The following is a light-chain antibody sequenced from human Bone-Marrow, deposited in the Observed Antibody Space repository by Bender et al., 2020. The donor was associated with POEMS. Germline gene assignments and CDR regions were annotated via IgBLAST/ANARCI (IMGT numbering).Light chain of an antibody. J-gene: IGLJ2*01. CDR1: ALPKQY. V-gene: IGLV3-25*03. Sequence: SYELTQSPSVSVSSGQTARITCSGDALPKQYAYWYQQKPGQAPVMVIYKDSERPSGIPERFSGSISGTTVTLTISGVQAEDEADYYCQSADSSGSYVVFGGGTKVTVL. CDR2: KDS. CDR3: QSADSSGSYVV.